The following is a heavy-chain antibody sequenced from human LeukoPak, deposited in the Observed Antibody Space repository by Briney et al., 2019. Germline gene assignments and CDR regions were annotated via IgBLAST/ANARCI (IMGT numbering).Heavy chain of an antibody. CDR2: ISSSSSYI. D-gene: IGHD2-15*01. J-gene: IGHJ5*02. V-gene: IGHV3-21*01. CDR3: ARGVPRAVDIVVVVAGWFDP. Sequence: PGGSLRLSCAASGFTFSSYSMNWVRQAPGKGLEWVSSISSSSSYIYYADSVKGRFTISRDNAKNSLYLQMNSLRAEDTAVYYCARGVPRAVDIVVVVAGWFDPWGQGTLVTVSS. CDR1: GFTFSSYS.